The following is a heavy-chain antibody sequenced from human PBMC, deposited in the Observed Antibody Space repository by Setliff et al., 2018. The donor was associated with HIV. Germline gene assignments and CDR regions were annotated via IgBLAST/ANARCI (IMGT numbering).Heavy chain of an antibody. V-gene: IGHV3-33*01. CDR2: IWYDGSDK. CDR1: GFTFSNCD. Sequence: GGSLRLSCAASGFTFSNCDMHWVRQAPGKGLEWVTVIWYDGSDKYYADSVKGRFTISTDNSKKTLSLQMNSLRAVTVRNVAAVDCWGQGTQVTVSS. CDR3: VDC. D-gene: IGHD6-19*01. J-gene: IGHJ4*01.